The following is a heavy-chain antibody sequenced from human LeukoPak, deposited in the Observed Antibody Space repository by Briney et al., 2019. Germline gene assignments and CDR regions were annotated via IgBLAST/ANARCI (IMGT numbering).Heavy chain of an antibody. V-gene: IGHV4-34*01. CDR1: GGSFSGYY. D-gene: IGHD6-13*01. Sequence: SETLSLTCAVYGGSFSGYYWSWIRQPPGKGLEWMGEINHSGSTNYNPSLKSRVTISVDTSNNQFSLKLSSVTAADTAVYYCARAGIAAAGTRNYYYYYGMDVWGQGTTVTVSS. CDR3: ARAGIAAAGTRNYYYYYGMDV. J-gene: IGHJ6*02. CDR2: INHSGST.